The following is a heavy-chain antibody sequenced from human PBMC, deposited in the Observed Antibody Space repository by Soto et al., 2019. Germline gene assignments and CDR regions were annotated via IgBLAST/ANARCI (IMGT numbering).Heavy chain of an antibody. CDR2: ISYDGSNK. D-gene: IGHD3-16*02. J-gene: IGHJ4*02. CDR3: ARDRQVPLGELSLYFDY. V-gene: IGHV3-30-3*01. Sequence: GGSLRLSCAASGFTFSSYAMHWVRQAPGKGLEWVAVISYDGSNKYYADSVKGRFTISRDNSKNTLYLQMNSLRAEDTAVYYCARDRQVPLGELSLYFDYWGQGTLVTVSS. CDR1: GFTFSSYA.